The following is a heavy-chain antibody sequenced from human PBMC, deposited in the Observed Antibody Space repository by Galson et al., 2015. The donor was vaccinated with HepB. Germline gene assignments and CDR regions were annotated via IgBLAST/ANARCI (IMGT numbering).Heavy chain of an antibody. D-gene: IGHD6-13*01. CDR2: IASKGYGGTT. J-gene: IGHJ4*02. V-gene: IGHV3-49*04. CDR1: GFSFGDHA. CDR3: SRTRIAAPGGTY. Sequence: SLRLSCAGSGFSFGDHAMSWVRQPPGKGLEWVGLIASKGYGGTTEYAASVKGRLTISRDDSKGIVYLQMNSLSADDTALYYCSRTRIAAPGGTYWGQGTLVTVSS.